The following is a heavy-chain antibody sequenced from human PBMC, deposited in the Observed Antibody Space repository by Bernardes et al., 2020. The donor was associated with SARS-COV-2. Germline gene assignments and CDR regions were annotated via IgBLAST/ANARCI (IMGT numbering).Heavy chain of an antibody. D-gene: IGHD2-2*01. Sequence: SETLSLTCTVSGGSISSRTYYWGWIRQPPGKGLEWIGSIYYTGRTYYNPSLKSRVAISVDTSKNQFSLKLNSVTAADTAIYYCARHGTTTSWVGFDRWGQGNLVTASS. CDR1: GGSISSRTYY. CDR2: IYYTGRT. J-gene: IGHJ5*02. V-gene: IGHV4-39*01. CDR3: ARHGTTTSWVGFDR.